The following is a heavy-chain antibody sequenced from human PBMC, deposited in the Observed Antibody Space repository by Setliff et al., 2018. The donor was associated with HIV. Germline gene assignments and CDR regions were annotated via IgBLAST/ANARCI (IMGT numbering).Heavy chain of an antibody. V-gene: IGHV1-69*10. J-gene: IGHJ6*03. Sequence: ASVKVSCKASGDTFSTYAITWVRQAPGQGLEWMGGIIPLVTIANYAQEFQGRVRFTADKSTSTAYMELNSLRSDGTAVYYCARGRYGSGTYWGLYYYYYMDVWGKGTTVTVSS. CDR1: GDTFSTYA. CDR2: IIPLVTIA. D-gene: IGHD3-10*01. CDR3: ARGRYGSGTYWGLYYYYYMDV.